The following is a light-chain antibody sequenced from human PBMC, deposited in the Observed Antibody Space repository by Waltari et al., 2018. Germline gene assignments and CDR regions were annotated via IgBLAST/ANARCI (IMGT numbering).Light chain of an antibody. CDR1: QSIRSN. V-gene: IGKV3-15*01. J-gene: IGKJ3*01. CDR3: QQYDDWPLT. CDR2: GAS. Sequence: EIVMTQSPATLSVSPGEGATLSCRASQSIRSNLAWYQQKPGQAPRILIYGASTRATYVPVRFSGSGSGTEFTLTISSLQSEDFAVYYCQQYDDWPLTFGPGTKVDIK.